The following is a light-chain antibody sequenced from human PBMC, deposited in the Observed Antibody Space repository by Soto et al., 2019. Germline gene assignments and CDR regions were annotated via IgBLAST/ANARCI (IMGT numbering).Light chain of an antibody. J-gene: IGKJ1*01. V-gene: IGKV3-20*01. CDR3: QQYGSSPQT. Sequence: EIVLTQSPGTLSLSPGERATLSCRASQSVSSSYLAWYQQKPGQAPRLLIYGASSRATGIPDRFSGSGSGTDFXLXXXXXXXEDFAVYYCQQYGSSPQTFGQGTKVEXK. CDR2: GAS. CDR1: QSVSSSY.